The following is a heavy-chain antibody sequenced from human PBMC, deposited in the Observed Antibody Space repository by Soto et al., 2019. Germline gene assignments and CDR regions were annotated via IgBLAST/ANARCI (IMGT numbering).Heavy chain of an antibody. CDR1: GFTFSSYV. Sequence: EVQLLESGGGLVQPGGSLRLSCAASGFTFSSYVMSWVRQAPGKGLEWVSAISGSGGSTYYADSVKGRFTISRDNSKNTLYLQMNSLRAEDTAVYYCAKVIGLVPAATPREVWGQGTTVTVSS. D-gene: IGHD2-2*01. CDR2: ISGSGGST. CDR3: AKVIGLVPAATPREV. V-gene: IGHV3-23*01. J-gene: IGHJ6*02.